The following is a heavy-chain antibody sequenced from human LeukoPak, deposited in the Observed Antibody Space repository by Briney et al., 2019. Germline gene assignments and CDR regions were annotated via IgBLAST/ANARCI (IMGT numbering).Heavy chain of an antibody. Sequence: GGSLRLSCVAAGFTFSNFAMSWVRQAPGKGLEWVSAINGNGRNTYYADSVKGRFTISRDNSKNTLYLQMNSLRAEDTAVYYCAKAAPYYYDYWGQGTLVTVSS. J-gene: IGHJ4*02. CDR2: INGNGRNT. CDR3: AKAAPYYYDY. V-gene: IGHV3-23*01. CDR1: GFTFSNFA.